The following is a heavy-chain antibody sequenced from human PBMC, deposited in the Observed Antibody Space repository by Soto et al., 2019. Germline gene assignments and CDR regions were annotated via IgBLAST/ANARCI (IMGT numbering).Heavy chain of an antibody. CDR2: TYYRSKWYN. CDR3: ARDRGNGRNYERNYYYYGTDV. D-gene: IGHD1-7*01. CDR1: GDSVSSNSAA. Sequence: QTLSLTWAISGDSVSSNSAACNWIRHSPSRGLEWLVRTYYRSKWYNDYAVFVKSRITINPDTSKNQFSLQLNSVTPEDTAVYYCARDRGNGRNYERNYYYYGTDVWGQGTKVTVSS. V-gene: IGHV6-1*01. J-gene: IGHJ6*02.